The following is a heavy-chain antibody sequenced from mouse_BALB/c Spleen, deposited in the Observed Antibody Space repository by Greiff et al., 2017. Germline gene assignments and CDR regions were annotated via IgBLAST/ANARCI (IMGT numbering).Heavy chain of an antibody. J-gene: IGHJ4*01. Sequence: VQLQQPGAELVRPGASVKLSCKASGYTFTSYWINWVKQRPGQGLEWIGNIYPSDSYTNYNQKFKDKATLTVDKSSSTAYMQLSSPTSEDSAVYYCAKDYGPAMDYWGQGTSVTVSS. CDR3: AKDYGPAMDY. CDR2: IYPSDSYT. V-gene: IGHV1-69*02. CDR1: GYTFTSYW. D-gene: IGHD1-2*01.